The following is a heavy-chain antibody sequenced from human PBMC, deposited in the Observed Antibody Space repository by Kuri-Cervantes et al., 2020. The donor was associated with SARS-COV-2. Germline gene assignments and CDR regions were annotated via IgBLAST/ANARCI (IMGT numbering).Heavy chain of an antibody. J-gene: IGHJ3*02. D-gene: IGHD5-24*01. CDR3: ARHGGDGYNYAFDI. Sequence: SVKVSCKASGGTFSSYAISWVRQAPGQGLEWMGGIIPIFGTANYAQKFQGRVTITADESTSTAYMELSSLKASDTAMYYCARHGGDGYNYAFDIWGQGTMVTVSS. V-gene: IGHV1-69*13. CDR2: IIPIFGTA. CDR1: GGTFSSYA.